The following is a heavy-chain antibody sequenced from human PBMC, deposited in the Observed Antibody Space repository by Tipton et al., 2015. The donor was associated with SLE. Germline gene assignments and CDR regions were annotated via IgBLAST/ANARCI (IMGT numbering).Heavy chain of an antibody. J-gene: IGHJ4*02. V-gene: IGHV4-34*01. CDR3: ARCDSSGSAFN. D-gene: IGHD3-22*01. CDR1: GGSFSGYY. CDR2: INHSGST. Sequence: TLSLTCAVYGGSFSGYYWSWIRQPPGKGLEWIGEINHSGSTNYNPSLKSRVTISVDTSKNQFSLKLSSVTAADTAVYYCARCDSSGSAFNWGQGTLVTVSS.